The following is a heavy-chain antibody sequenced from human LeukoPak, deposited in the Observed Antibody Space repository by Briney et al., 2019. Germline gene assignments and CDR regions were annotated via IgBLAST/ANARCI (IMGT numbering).Heavy chain of an antibody. D-gene: IGHD3-3*01. V-gene: IGHV4-34*01. CDR2: INHSGST. Sequence: PSETLSLTCAVSGGSFSGYYWSWIRQPPGKGLEWIGEINHSGSTNYNPSLKSRATISVQTSKNQFSLKLNSVTAADTAVYYCARSRVLRFFADSIDYWGQGTLVTVAS. CDR3: ARSRVLRFFADSIDY. CDR1: GGSFSGYY. J-gene: IGHJ4*02.